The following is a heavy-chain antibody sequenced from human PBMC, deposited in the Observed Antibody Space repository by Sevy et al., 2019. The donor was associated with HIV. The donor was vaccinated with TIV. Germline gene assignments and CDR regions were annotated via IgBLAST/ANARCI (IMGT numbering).Heavy chain of an antibody. CDR3: VRANLGSSWYDAFHV. CDR2: ILSTSTTI. D-gene: IGHD6-13*01. J-gene: IGHJ3*01. V-gene: IGHV3-48*02. CDR1: GFTFSAYS. Sequence: GGSLRLSCAASGFTFSAYSMNWVRQAPGKGLEWISYILSTSTTIHYTDSVRGRFTISRDNDNNSLYLQMNNLSDEDTAVYYCVRANLGSSWYDAFHVWGRGTIVTV.